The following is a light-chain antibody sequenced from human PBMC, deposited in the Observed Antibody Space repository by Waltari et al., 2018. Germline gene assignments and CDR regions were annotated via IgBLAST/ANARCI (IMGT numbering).Light chain of an antibody. J-gene: IGLJ2*01. V-gene: IGLV2-8*01. Sequence: QSALTQPPSASGSPGQSVTIPCPGTSSDGGRYNYVSWYQPHPGKAPKLMTYEVSQRPSGVPARLSGSKSGNTASLTVSGLQAEDEADYYCSSYAGSNNVVCGGGTKLTVL. CDR3: SSYAGSNNVV. CDR2: EVS. CDR1: SSDGGRYNY.